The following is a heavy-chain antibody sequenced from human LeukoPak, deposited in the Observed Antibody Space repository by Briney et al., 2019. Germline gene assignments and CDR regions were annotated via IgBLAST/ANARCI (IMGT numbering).Heavy chain of an antibody. CDR2: IYYSGST. Sequence: SETLSLTCTVSGGSISSGGYYWSWIRQHPGKGPEWIGYIYYSGSTYYNPSLKSRVTISVDTSKNQFSLKLSSVTAVDTAVYYCARERTTVTTGYFDYWGQGTLVTVSS. J-gene: IGHJ4*02. CDR3: ARERTTVTTGYFDY. CDR1: GGSISSGGYY. V-gene: IGHV4-61*08. D-gene: IGHD4-17*01.